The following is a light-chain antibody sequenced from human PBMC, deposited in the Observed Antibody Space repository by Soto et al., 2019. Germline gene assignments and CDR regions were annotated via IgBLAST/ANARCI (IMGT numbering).Light chain of an antibody. V-gene: IGKV1-39*01. CDR2: SAS. J-gene: IGKJ1*01. Sequence: DIQRTQSPSPLPASVGDRVTITSRASQSIYNYLHWYQQTQGKAPKIXIYSASSLHSGVPSMVVCRGAGADCTRTISSLKPADFQSDACQQSYSPPPTFSQGTKVDIK. CDR1: QSIYNY. CDR3: QQSYSPPPT.